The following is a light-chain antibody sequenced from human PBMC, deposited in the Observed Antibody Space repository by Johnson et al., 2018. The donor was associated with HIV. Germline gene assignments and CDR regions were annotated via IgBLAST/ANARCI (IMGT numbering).Light chain of an antibody. CDR2: ESN. CDR1: SSNIGKNY. CDR3: GAWDSSLRVYV. Sequence: QSVLTQPPSVSAALGQKVTVSCAGSSSNIGKNYVSWYQQLPGTAPKVLIYESNKRPSGIPDRFSGSKYDTSATLGITGLQTGDEADYYCGAWDSSLRVYVFGTGTKVTVL. V-gene: IGLV1-51*02. J-gene: IGLJ1*01.